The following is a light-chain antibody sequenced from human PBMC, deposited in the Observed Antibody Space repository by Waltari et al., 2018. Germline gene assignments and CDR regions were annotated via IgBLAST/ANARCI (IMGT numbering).Light chain of an antibody. V-gene: IGKV3-20*01. CDR2: GTS. Sequence: VLTQPPGTLSLSPGERATLSCRASQSVPSISLSWYQQKLGQAPRLLIYGTSSRATGTPDRFSGSGSGTDFTLTISRLEPEDVAVYYCQQYDGEVVTFGGGTKVEI. CDR3: QQYDGEVVT. J-gene: IGKJ4*01. CDR1: QSVPSIS.